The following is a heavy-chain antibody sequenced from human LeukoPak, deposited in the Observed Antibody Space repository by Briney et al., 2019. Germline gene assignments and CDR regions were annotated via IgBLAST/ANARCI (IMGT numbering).Heavy chain of an antibody. CDR3: ARDTGDFTNFVGGILDY. J-gene: IGHJ4*02. V-gene: IGHV3-33*08. CDR1: GFTFSSYG. CDR2: IHYDGGNK. Sequence: GGSLRLSCAASGFTFSSYGMHWVRQAPDKGLEWLTVIHYDGGNKYYADSVKGRFTISRDNSKKTVYLQMNSLRADDTAVYYCARDTGDFTNFVGGILDYWGQGILVIVSS. D-gene: IGHD4-11*01.